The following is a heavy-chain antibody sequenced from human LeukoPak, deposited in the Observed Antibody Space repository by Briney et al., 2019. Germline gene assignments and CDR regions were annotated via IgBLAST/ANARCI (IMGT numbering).Heavy chain of an antibody. J-gene: IGHJ6*03. CDR1: AGTFTSYA. CDR3: ARVVVVAAPPYYYYYYMDV. Sequence: SVKVSCKASAGTFTSYAISWVRQAPGQGLEWMGGIIPIFGTANYSQKFQGRVTITAEESTSTAYMELSSLRSEDTAVYYCARVVVVAAPPYYYYYYMDVWGKGTTVTVS. CDR2: IIPIFGTA. V-gene: IGHV1-69*13. D-gene: IGHD2-15*01.